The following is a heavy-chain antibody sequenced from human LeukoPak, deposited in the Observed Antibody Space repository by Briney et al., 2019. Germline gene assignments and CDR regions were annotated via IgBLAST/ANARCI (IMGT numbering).Heavy chain of an antibody. CDR3: ARGYYGSGSHCCHMDV. CDR2: INHSGST. V-gene: IGHV4-34*01. J-gene: IGHJ6*03. Sequence: SETLSLTCAAYVGSFNGYYWSWLRQPPGKGLEWVGEINHSGSTNYNSSLKGRVTISVDTSKNQFSLKLSSVTAADTAVYYCARGYYGSGSHCCHMDVWGKGTTITVS. D-gene: IGHD3-10*01. CDR1: VGSFNGYY.